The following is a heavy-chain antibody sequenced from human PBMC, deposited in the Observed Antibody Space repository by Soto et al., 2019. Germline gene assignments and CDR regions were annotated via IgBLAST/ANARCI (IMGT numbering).Heavy chain of an antibody. D-gene: IGHD6-13*01. J-gene: IGHJ6*02. V-gene: IGHV3-23*01. CDR2: ISGSGGST. CDR1: GFTFSSYA. Sequence: GGSLRLSCAASGFTFSSYAMSWVRQAPGKGLEWVSAISGSGGSTYYADSVKGRFTISRDNSKNTLYLQMNSLRAEDTAVYYCAKDTPIAAALTGYYYGMDVWGQGTTVTVSS. CDR3: AKDTPIAAALTGYYYGMDV.